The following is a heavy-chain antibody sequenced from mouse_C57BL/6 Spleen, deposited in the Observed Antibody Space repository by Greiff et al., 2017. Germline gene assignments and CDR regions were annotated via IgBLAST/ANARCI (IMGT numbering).Heavy chain of an antibody. V-gene: IGHV1-69*01. CDR2: IDPSDSYT. CDR3: ASLTTVVTHWYFEV. CDR1: GYTFTSYW. J-gene: IGHJ1*03. D-gene: IGHD1-1*01. Sequence: QVQLKQPGAELVMPGASVKLSCKASGYTFTSYWMHWVKQRPGQGLEWIGEIDPSDSYTNYNQKFKGKSTLTVDKSSSTAYMQLSSLTSEDSAVYYCASLTTVVTHWYFEVWGTGTTVTVSS.